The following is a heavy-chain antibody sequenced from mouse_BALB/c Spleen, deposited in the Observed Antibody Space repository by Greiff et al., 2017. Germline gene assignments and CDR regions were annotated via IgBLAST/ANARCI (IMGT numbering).Heavy chain of an antibody. CDR1: GFSLSRYS. Sequence: VHLVESGPGLVAPSQSLSITCTVSGFSLSRYSVHWVRQPPGKGLEWLGMIWGGGSTDYNSALKSRLSISKDNSKSQVFLKMNSLQTDDTAMYYCARNSPSPSGFAYWGQGTLVTVSA. D-gene: IGHD2-10*02. CDR3: ARNSPSPSGFAY. J-gene: IGHJ3*01. V-gene: IGHV2-6-4*01. CDR2: IWGGGST.